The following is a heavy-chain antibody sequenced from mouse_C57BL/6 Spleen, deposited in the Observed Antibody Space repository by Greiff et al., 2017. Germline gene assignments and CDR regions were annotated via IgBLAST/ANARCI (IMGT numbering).Heavy chain of an antibody. CDR3: AREDSPLLLLYYYAMDY. V-gene: IGHV1-69*01. CDR1: GYTFTSYW. Sequence: QVQLQQPGAELVMPGASVKLSCKASGYTFTSYWMHWVKQRPGQGLEWIGEIDPSDSYTNYNQKFKGKSTLTVDKSSSTAYMQLSSLTSEDSAVYYCAREDSPLLLLYYYAMDYWGQGTSVTVSS. J-gene: IGHJ4*01. CDR2: IDPSDSYT. D-gene: IGHD1-1*01.